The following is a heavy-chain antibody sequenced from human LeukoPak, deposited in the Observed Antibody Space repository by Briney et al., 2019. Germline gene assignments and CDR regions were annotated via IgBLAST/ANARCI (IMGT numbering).Heavy chain of an antibody. J-gene: IGHJ1*01. CDR3: ARDSVKLPGISYFDN. D-gene: IGHD3-3*02. Sequence: GGSLRLSCAASGFSFSTHKMSWVRQAPGKGLEWVAVISYDGTKIYCADSAKGRFTISRDNSKNMVYLQMNSLRAEDTALYYCARDSVKLPGISYFDNWGQGTLVTVPS. V-gene: IGHV3-30-3*01. CDR1: GFSFSTHK. CDR2: ISYDGTKI.